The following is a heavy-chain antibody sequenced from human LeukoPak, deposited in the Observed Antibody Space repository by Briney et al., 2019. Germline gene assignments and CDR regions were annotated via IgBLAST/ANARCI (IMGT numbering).Heavy chain of an antibody. CDR1: GFTFSSYA. J-gene: IGHJ6*02. CDR2: ISYDGSNK. Sequence: PGGSLRLSCAAPGFTFSSYAMHWVRQAPGKGLEWVAVISYDGSNKYYADSVKGRFTISRDNSKNTLYLQMNSLRAEDTAVYYCARDEWFGELLSHYYYYYGMDVWGQGTTVTVSS. V-gene: IGHV3-30-3*01. CDR3: ARDEWFGELLSHYYYYYGMDV. D-gene: IGHD3-10*01.